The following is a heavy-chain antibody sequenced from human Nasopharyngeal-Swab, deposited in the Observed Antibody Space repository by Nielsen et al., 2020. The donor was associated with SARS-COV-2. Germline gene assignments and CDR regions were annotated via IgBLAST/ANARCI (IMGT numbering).Heavy chain of an antibody. CDR3: ARGGYSYGSSYGMDV. CDR2: INPNSGGT. D-gene: IGHD5-18*01. CDR1: GYTFTGYY. J-gene: IGHJ6*02. V-gene: IGHV1-2*02. Sequence: ASVKVSCKASGYTFTGYYMHWVRQAPGQGLEWMGWINPNSGGTNYAQKFQGRVTMTRDTSISTAYMELSRLRSDDTAVYYCARGGYSYGSSYGMDVWGQGTTVTVSS.